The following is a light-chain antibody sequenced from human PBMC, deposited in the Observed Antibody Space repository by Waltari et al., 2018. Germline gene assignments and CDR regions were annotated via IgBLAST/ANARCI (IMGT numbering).Light chain of an antibody. J-gene: IGKJ4*01. CDR3: QQYDNLPLT. CDR1: QDITEY. V-gene: IGKV1-9*01. Sequence: DIQLTQSPSFLSASVGDRVTITCRASQDITEYLVWYQQKPGKAPKLLIYAASNLQSGVASRFSGGGSGTRFSLTINRLQPEDFATYYCQQYDNLPLTFGGGTKVEIK. CDR2: AAS.